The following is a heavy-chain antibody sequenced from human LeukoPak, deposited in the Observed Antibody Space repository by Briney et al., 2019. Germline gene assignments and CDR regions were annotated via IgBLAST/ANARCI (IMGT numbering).Heavy chain of an antibody. CDR1: GGSISSGGYS. D-gene: IGHD2-15*01. CDR2: IYYSGST. V-gene: IGHV4-30-2*03. CDR3: AREIVVVVAATVGRWFDP. Sequence: SETLSLTCAVSGGSISSGGYSWSWIRQPPGKGLEWIGYIYYSGSTYYNPSLKSRVTISVDTSKNQFSLKLSSVAAADTAVYYCAREIVVVVAATVGRWFDPWGQGTLVTVSS. J-gene: IGHJ5*02.